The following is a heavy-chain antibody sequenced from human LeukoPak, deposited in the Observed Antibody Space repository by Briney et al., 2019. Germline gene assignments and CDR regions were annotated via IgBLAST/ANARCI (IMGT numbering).Heavy chain of an antibody. Sequence: GGSLRLSCVVSGSMFRNYWMSWLRQAPGKGPEWVANINQDGTKIFEVDFMKGRFTLSRDNAKSSLYLQMNSLRPEDSAVYYCARLHLGDTYGSVSPNWFDPWGQGTLVTVSS. CDR3: ARLHLGDTYGSVSPNWFDP. CDR2: INQDGTKI. CDR1: GSMFRNYW. D-gene: IGHD3-10*01. J-gene: IGHJ5*02. V-gene: IGHV3-7*03.